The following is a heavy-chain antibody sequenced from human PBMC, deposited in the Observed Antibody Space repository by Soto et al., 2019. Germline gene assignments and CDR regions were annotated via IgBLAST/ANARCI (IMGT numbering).Heavy chain of an antibody. J-gene: IGHJ4*02. CDR3: ARHFVAVVIKGWGY. CDR2: TYYNGNA. V-gene: IGHV4-39*01. D-gene: IGHD3-10*01. CDR1: DRSIDSSNYY. Sequence: SDTLSLTCNVPDRSIDSSNYYWDWLRQPPGKGLEWIGTTYYNGNAYYNPSLRSRVSMSVDTSKNQFSLKLISVTAADTAVYYCARHFVAVVIKGWGYWGQGKLVTVS.